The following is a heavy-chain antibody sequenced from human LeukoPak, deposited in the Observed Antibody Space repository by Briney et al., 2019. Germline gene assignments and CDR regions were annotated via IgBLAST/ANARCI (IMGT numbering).Heavy chain of an antibody. CDR3: AKGYSSGWYAHFDY. V-gene: IGHV3-23*01. Sequence: GGSLRLSCAASGFTLSSYAMTWVRQAPGKGLEWVSGITGSGGGTNYADSVRGRFTISRDNSKNTLYLQMDSLRAEDTAVYYCAKGYSSGWYAHFDYWGQGTLVTVSS. D-gene: IGHD6-19*01. CDR2: ITGSGGGT. CDR1: GFTLSSYA. J-gene: IGHJ4*02.